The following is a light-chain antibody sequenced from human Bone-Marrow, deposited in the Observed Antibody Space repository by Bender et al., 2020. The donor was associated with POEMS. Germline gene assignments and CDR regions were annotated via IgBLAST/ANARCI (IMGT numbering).Light chain of an antibody. CDR3: SSYTDSDVWV. J-gene: IGLJ3*02. V-gene: IGLV1-40*01. CDR2: GYN. Sequence: QSVLTQPPSVSGAPGQRVTISCTGSSSNTGSGYDINWYQHLPGTAPKLLIYGYNNRPSGVSDRFSGSKSGNTASLTISGLQSEDEADYYCSSYTDSDVWVFGGGTKLTVL. CDR1: SSNTGSGYD.